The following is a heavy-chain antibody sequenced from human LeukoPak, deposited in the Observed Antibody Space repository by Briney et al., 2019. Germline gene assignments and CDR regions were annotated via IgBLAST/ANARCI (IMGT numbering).Heavy chain of an antibody. CDR2: IKQDGSDK. D-gene: IGHD6-6*01. CDR3: ARRHASSSRDY. Sequence: GGSLRLSCAASGFTFSNYWMSWVRQAPGKGLEWVANIKQDGSDKYYVDSVKGRFTISRDNAKNSLYLQMNSLRAEDTAVYYCARRHASSSRDYWGQGILVTVSS. J-gene: IGHJ4*02. CDR1: GFTFSNYW. V-gene: IGHV3-7*01.